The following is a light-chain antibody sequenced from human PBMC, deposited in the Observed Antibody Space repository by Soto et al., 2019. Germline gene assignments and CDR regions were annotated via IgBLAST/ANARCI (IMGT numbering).Light chain of an antibody. CDR1: SSDLGDYNY. Sequence: QSVLTQPASVSGSPGQSITISCTGASSDLGDYNYVSWYQQHPGQAPKLMIYDVSSRPSGVSDRFSGSKSGNTASLTISGLQAEDEADYYCTSYTTTGTYVFATGTKVTVL. V-gene: IGLV2-14*03. CDR3: TSYTTTGTYV. CDR2: DVS. J-gene: IGLJ1*01.